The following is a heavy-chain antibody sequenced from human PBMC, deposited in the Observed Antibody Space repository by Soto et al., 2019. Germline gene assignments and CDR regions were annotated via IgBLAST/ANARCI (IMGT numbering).Heavy chain of an antibody. Sequence: VASVKVSCKASGFSLTGYYFHWIRAAPGQGLEWLGWINPNTGGTTYAQKFQGRVTLTWDTSINTAYMELSSLRPDDTAMYYCARERYQVLPDGMDVWGQGTSVTVSS. V-gene: IGHV1-2*02. CDR3: ARERYQVLPDGMDV. CDR2: INPNTGGT. J-gene: IGHJ6*02. D-gene: IGHD2-2*01. CDR1: GFSLTGYY.